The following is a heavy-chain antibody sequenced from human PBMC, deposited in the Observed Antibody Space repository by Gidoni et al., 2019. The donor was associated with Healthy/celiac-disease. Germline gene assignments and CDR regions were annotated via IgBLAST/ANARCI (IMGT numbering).Heavy chain of an antibody. CDR3: ARSPIRYSSRTLDY. V-gene: IGHV1-3*01. CDR1: GYTFTSYA. D-gene: IGHD5-18*01. CDR2: INAGNGNT. Sequence: QVQLVQSGAEVKKPGASVQVSCKASGYTFTSYAMHWVRQAPGQRLEWMGWINAGNGNTKYSQKFQGRVTITRDTSASTAYMELSSLRSEDTAVYYCARSPIRYSSRTLDYWGQGTLVTVSS. J-gene: IGHJ4*02.